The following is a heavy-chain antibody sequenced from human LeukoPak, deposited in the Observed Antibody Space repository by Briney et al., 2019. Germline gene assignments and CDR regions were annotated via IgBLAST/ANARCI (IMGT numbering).Heavy chain of an antibody. V-gene: IGHV1-8*01. J-gene: IGHJ6*02. CDR2: MNPNSGNT. Sequence: ASVNVSSKASGYTFPSYDINWVRQATGQGLESRGWMNPNSGNTGYAQKFQGRVTMTRNTSISTAYMELSSLRSEDTAVYYCARGSYSSSWYVGDGYYYGMDVWGQGTTVTVSS. CDR1: GYTFPSYD. D-gene: IGHD6-13*01. CDR3: ARGSYSSSWYVGDGYYYGMDV.